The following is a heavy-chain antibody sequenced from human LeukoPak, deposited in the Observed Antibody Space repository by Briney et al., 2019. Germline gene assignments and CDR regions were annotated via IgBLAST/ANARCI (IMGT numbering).Heavy chain of an antibody. V-gene: IGHV4-34*01. Sequence: PSETLSLICAVYAGSFSGYYWSWIRQPPGKGLEWIGEINHSGSTNYNPSLKSRVTISVDTSKNQFSLKLSSVTAADTAVYYCARRWMQLWYGYWGQGTLVTVSS. CDR1: AGSFSGYY. J-gene: IGHJ4*02. D-gene: IGHD5-18*01. CDR2: INHSGST. CDR3: ARRWMQLWYGY.